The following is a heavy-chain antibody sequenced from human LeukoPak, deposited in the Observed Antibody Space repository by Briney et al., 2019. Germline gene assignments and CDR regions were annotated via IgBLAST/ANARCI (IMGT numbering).Heavy chain of an antibody. Sequence: EASVKVSCKASGYTFTSYYMHWVRQAPGQGLEWMGIINPSGGSTSYAQKFQGRVTMTRDTSISTAYMELSRLRSDDTAVYYCARDAVDTAMGTASIFDYWGQGTLVTVSS. D-gene: IGHD5-18*01. CDR1: GYTFTSYY. J-gene: IGHJ4*02. V-gene: IGHV1-46*01. CDR3: ARDAVDTAMGTASIFDY. CDR2: INPSGGST.